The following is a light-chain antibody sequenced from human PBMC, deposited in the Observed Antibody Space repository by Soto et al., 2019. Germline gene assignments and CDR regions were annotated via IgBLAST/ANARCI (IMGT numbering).Light chain of an antibody. J-gene: IGKJ3*01. Sequence: DIQMTQNPSSLSASEGDRVTITCRASQSINSFLNWYQPKSGKAPQLLIYDASTLQSGVPSRFSGSGSETKLTLTISNLQLNVFATYYCQQSYDNPFTSFPGTKVGVK. CDR3: QQSYDNPFT. CDR1: QSINSF. CDR2: DAS. V-gene: IGKV1-39*01.